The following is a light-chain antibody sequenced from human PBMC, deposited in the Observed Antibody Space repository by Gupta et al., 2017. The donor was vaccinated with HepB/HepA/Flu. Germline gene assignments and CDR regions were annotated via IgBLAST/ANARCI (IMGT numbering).Light chain of an antibody. J-gene: IGKJ2*01. CDR3: QQHSKWPPYI. CDR2: DAS. Sequence: EIVLTQSPATLSLSPGERATLSCRASQSINYYLAWYQQKPGQAPRLVIYDASRRATGIPARFSGSGYGTDFTLTISSRESEDFATYYCQQHSKWPPYIFGQGTKLQIK. CDR1: QSINYY. V-gene: IGKV3-11*01.